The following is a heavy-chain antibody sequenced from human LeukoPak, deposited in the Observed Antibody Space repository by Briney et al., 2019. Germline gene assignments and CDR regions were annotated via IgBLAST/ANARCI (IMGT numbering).Heavy chain of an antibody. V-gene: IGHV3-7*03. J-gene: IGHJ6*03. D-gene: IGHD3-3*01. CDR2: INQDGSET. CDR3: AKSGFLEWLLPGDYYYMDV. Sequence: GGSLRLSCAASGFTLSSYWMMWVRQAPGKGLEWVANINQDGSETYYVDSVKGRFTISRDNTKNSLYLQMNSLRAEDTAVYYCAKSGFLEWLLPGDYYYMDVWGKGTTVTVSS. CDR1: GFTLSSYW.